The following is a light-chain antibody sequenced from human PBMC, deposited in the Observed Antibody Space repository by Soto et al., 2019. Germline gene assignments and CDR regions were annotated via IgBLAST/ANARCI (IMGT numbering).Light chain of an antibody. CDR3: SSYTSGSTWV. V-gene: IGLV2-14*01. CDR2: EVS. J-gene: IGLJ3*02. CDR1: SSDVGGYNY. Sequence: QSALTQPASVSGSPGQSITISCTGTSSDVGGYNYVSWYQQHPGIAPKLMISEVSNRPSGVSNRFSGSKSGNTASLTISGLQAEDEADYYCSSYTSGSTWVFGGGTKVTVL.